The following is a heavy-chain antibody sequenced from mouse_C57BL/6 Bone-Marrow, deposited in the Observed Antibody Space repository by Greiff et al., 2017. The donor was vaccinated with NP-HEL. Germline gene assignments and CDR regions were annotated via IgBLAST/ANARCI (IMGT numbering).Heavy chain of an antibody. CDR1: GFTFSSYT. Sequence: VESGGGLVKPGGSLKLSCAASGFTFSSYTMSWVRQTPEKRLEWVATISGGGGNTYYPDSVKGRFTISRDNAKNTLYLQMSSLRSEDTALYYCARHEARAYWGQGTLVTVSA. CDR3: ARHEARAY. D-gene: IGHD3-3*01. V-gene: IGHV5-9*01. J-gene: IGHJ3*01. CDR2: ISGGGGNT.